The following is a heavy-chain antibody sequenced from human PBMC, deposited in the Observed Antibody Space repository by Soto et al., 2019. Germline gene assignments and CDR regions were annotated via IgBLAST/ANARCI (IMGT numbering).Heavy chain of an antibody. D-gene: IGHD2-21*01. CDR1: GYTFTSYY. J-gene: IGHJ4*02. Sequence: ASVKVSCKASGYTFTSYYVHWVRQAPGQGLEWMGIINPSGATTTYAQNFQGRVAMTRDTSTSTVYMELSSLRSEDTAVYYCARRECFSRRCYFKYWGQGTLVPVS. V-gene: IGHV1-46*01. CDR3: ARRECFSRRCYFKY. CDR2: INPSGATT.